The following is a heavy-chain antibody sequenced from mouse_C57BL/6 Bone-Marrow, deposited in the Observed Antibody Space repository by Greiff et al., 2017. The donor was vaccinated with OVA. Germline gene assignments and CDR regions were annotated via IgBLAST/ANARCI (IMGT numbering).Heavy chain of an antibody. V-gene: IGHV1-59*01. CDR1: GYTFTSYW. J-gene: IGHJ4*01. CDR2: IDPSDSYT. Sequence: QVQLQQPGAELVRPGTSVKLSCKASGYTFTSYWMHWVKQRPGQGLEWIGVIDPSDSYTNYNQKFKGKATLTVDKSSSTAYMQLSSLTSEDSAVYYCAMGLRRGYYAMDYWGQGTSVTVSS. CDR3: AMGLRRGYYAMDY. D-gene: IGHD2-4*01.